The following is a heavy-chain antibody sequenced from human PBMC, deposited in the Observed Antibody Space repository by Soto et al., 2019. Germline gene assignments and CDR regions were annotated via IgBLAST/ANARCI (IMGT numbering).Heavy chain of an antibody. J-gene: IGHJ4*02. CDR1: GGSISNYY. Sequence: SETLSLTCTVSGGSISNYYWDWIRQSPGKGLEWIGTTYYNGNAYYNPSLRSRVTMSVDTSKNQFSLKLMSVTAADTAVYYCARHFVAVVIKGWGYWGQGTLVTVSS. CDR2: TYYNGNA. D-gene: IGHD3-22*01. CDR3: ARHFVAVVIKGWGY. V-gene: IGHV4-39*01.